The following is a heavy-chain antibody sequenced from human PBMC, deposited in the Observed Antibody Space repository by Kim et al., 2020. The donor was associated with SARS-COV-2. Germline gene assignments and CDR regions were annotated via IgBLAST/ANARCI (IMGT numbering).Heavy chain of an antibody. V-gene: IGHV4-61*01. Sequence: SETLSLTCTVSGGSVSSGSYYWSWIRQPPGKGLEWIGYIYYSGSTDYNPSLKSRATISVDTSKNQFSLKLTSVTAADTAVFYCARVPLTTVTTRSYFDYWGQGTLVTVSS. CDR2: IYYSGST. J-gene: IGHJ4*02. CDR3: ARVPLTTVTTRSYFDY. CDR1: GGSVSSGSYY. D-gene: IGHD4-17*01.